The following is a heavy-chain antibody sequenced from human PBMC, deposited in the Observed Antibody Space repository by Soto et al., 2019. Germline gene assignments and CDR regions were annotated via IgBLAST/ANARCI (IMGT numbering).Heavy chain of an antibody. CDR2: ISSSSSYI. V-gene: IGHV3-21*01. J-gene: IGHJ6*02. CDR3: ARERRIQLWFGGGNKGGMDV. D-gene: IGHD5-18*01. Sequence: PGGSLRLSCAASGFTFSSYSMNWVRQAPGKGLEWVSSISSSSSYIYYADSVKGRFTISRDNAKNSLYLQMNNLRAEDTAVYYCARERRIQLWFGGGNKGGMDVWGQGTTVTVSS. CDR1: GFTFSSYS.